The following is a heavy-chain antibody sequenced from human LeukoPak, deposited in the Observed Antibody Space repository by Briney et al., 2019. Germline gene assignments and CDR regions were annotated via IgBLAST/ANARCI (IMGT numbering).Heavy chain of an antibody. D-gene: IGHD1-26*01. J-gene: IGHJ6*02. CDR1: GGSISSYY. CDR3: ARHTLKIVGATSGMDV. CDR2: IYYSGST. V-gene: IGHV4-59*08. Sequence: PSETLSLTCTVSGGSISSYYWSWIRQPPGKGLEWIGYIYYSGSTNYNPSLKSRVTISEDTSKNQFSLKLSSVTAADTAVYYCARHTLKIVGATSGMDVWGQGTTVTVSS.